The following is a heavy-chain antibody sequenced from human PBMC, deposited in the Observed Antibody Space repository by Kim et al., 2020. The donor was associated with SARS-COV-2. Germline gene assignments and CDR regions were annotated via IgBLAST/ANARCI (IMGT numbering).Heavy chain of an antibody. J-gene: IGHJ6*02. Sequence: SETLSRTCAVSGDSVATDFWTWVRQAPGKGLDWLGYVSYSGGSDYNPNLRGRLTISVDASRTHVSLRLTSLTAADTGVYFCARAHQLAPRGYGMDVWGQG. CDR3: ARAHQLAPRGYGMDV. CDR2: VSYSGGS. V-gene: IGHV4-59*02. CDR1: GDSVATDF. D-gene: IGHD1-1*01.